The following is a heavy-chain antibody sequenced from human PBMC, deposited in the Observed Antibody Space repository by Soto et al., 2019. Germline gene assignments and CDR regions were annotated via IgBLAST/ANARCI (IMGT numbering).Heavy chain of an antibody. CDR1: GFTFSSYS. CDR3: ARGLAGGAANFDY. J-gene: IGHJ4*02. CDR2: ISSSSSTI. V-gene: IGHV3-48*01. Sequence: PGGSLRLSCAASGFTFSSYSMNWVRQAPGKGLEWVSYISSSSSTIYYADSVKGRFTISRDNAKNSLYLQMNSLRAEDTAVYYCARGLAGGAANFDYWGQGTLVTVSS. D-gene: IGHD6-13*01.